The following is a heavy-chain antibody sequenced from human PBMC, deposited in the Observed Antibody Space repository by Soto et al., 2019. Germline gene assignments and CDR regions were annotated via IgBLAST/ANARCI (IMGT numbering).Heavy chain of an antibody. CDR1: GFTFSSYA. D-gene: IGHD3-3*01. CDR2: ISGSGGST. CDR3: AKEAEDFWSGYYGEYFEH. J-gene: IGHJ1*01. Sequence: GGSLRLSCAASGFTFSSYAMSWVRQAPGKGLEWVSAISGSGGSTYYADSVKGRFTISRDNSKNTLYLQMNSLRAEDTAVYYCAKEAEDFWSGYYGEYFEHWGQGTLVTVSS. V-gene: IGHV3-23*01.